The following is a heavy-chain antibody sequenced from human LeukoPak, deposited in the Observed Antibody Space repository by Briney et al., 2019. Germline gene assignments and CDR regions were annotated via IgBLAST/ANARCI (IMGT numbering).Heavy chain of an antibody. CDR2: ISSGGNTI. CDR3: ARGCSTTSCHYWYFDL. D-gene: IGHD2-2*01. V-gene: IGHV3-48*03. J-gene: IGHJ2*01. Sequence: GGSLRLSCAASGFTFSSFEMNWVRQAPGKGLEWVSYISSGGNTIFYADSVKGRFTISRDNAKNSLYLQMNSLRAEDTALYYCARGCSTTSCHYWYFDLWGRGTLVTVSS. CDR1: GFTFSSFE.